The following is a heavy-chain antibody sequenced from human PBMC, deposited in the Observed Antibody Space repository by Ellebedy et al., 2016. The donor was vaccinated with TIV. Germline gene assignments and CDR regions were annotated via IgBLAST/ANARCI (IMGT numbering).Heavy chain of an antibody. CDR3: ARVVWQQPVSYAFDI. J-gene: IGHJ3*02. CDR1: GYTLTELS. CDR2: INPNSGGT. Sequence: AASVKVSCKVSGYTLTELSMHWVRQAPGQGLEWMGWINPNSGGTNYAQKFQGWVTMTRDTSISTAYMELSRLRSDDTAVYYCARVVWQQPVSYAFDIWGQGTMVTVSS. D-gene: IGHD6-13*01. V-gene: IGHV1-2*04.